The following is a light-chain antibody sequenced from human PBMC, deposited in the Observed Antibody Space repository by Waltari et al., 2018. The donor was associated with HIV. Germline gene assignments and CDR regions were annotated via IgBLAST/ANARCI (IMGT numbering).Light chain of an antibody. CDR3: SVWDVTLNGLV. CDR1: SSNIGSRS. V-gene: IGLV1-44*01. J-gene: IGLJ2*01. CDR2: RNT. Sequence: QSLLTQSPSASGTPGQRVNISCFGTSSNIGSRSVNWYPHFPGTPPRLVIFRNTERHAGVPDRFSGSKSGTSASLAISGLHSQDEADYYCSVWDVTLNGLVFGGGTRLTVL.